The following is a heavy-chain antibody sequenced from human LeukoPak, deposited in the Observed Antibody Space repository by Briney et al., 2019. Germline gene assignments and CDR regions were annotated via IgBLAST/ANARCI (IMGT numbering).Heavy chain of an antibody. CDR1: GFTFSSYA. CDR3: VKDSGGYSSSSFGS. V-gene: IGHV3-23*01. Sequence: GRSLRLSCAASGFTFSSYAMHWVRQAPGKGLEWVAAISGSGANTYYADSVKGRFTISRDNSKNTLSLQMNSLRAEDTAIYYCVKDSGGYSSSSFGSWGQGTLVTVSS. CDR2: ISGSGANT. J-gene: IGHJ4*02. D-gene: IGHD6-13*01.